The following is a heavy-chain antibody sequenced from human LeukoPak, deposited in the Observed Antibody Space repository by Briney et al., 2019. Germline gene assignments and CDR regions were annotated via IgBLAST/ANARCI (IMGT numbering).Heavy chain of an antibody. J-gene: IGHJ4*02. CDR2: ISGSGSTI. Sequence: PGGSLRLSCAASGFTFSDYEMHWVRQAPGKGLEWVSYISGSGSTIFYADSVKGRFTISRDNAKNSLYLQMNSLRAEDTAVYYCAREAQFYFDYWGQGTLVTVSS. CDR3: AREAQFYFDY. CDR1: GFTFSDYE. D-gene: IGHD5-24*01. V-gene: IGHV3-48*03.